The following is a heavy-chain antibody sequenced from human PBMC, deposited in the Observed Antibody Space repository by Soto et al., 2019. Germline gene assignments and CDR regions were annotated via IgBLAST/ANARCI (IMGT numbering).Heavy chain of an antibody. D-gene: IGHD2-8*01. CDR2: ISSSSSYI. J-gene: IGHJ5*02. CDR3: ARDPGEVYAT. V-gene: IGHV3-21*01. CDR1: GFTFSSST. Sequence: EVQLVESGGGLVKPGGSMRLSCAGSGFTFSSSTMTWVRQAPGKGLEWVSSISSSSSYIYQPDSLKGRFTSSRDNAKNSVFLQMSSLRAEDTAVYYCARDPGEVYATWGQGTLVTVSA.